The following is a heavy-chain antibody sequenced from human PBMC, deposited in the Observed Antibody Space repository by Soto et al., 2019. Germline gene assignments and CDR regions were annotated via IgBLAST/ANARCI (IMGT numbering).Heavy chain of an antibody. V-gene: IGHV1-18*04. CDR3: ARDRDGYNSLADAFDI. J-gene: IGHJ3*02. CDR2: ISAYNGNT. Sequence: GASVKVSCKASGYTFTSYGISWVRQAPGQGLEWMGWISAYNGNTNYAQKLQGRVTMTTDTSTSTAYMELRSLRSDDTAVYYCARDRDGYNSLADAFDIWGQGTMVTVSS. CDR1: GYTFTSYG. D-gene: IGHD5-12*01.